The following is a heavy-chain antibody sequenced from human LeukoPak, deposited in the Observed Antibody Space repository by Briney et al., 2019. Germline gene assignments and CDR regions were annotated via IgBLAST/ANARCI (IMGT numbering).Heavy chain of an antibody. Sequence: GGSLRLSCAASGFTFSSYSMNWVRQAPGQGLEWVSAISGSGGRTYYADSLKGRFTISRDNSKNTLYLQMNSLRAEDTAVYYCAKALLLFSSDYFDYWGQGTLVTVSS. J-gene: IGHJ4*02. CDR2: ISGSGGRT. D-gene: IGHD3-10*01. CDR1: GFTFSSYS. CDR3: AKALLLFSSDYFDY. V-gene: IGHV3-23*01.